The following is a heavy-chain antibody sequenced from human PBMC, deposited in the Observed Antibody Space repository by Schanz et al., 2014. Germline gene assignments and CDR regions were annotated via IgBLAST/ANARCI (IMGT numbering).Heavy chain of an antibody. CDR1: GATFNSYA. CDR2: IIPPLRQT. Sequence: QVRLVQSGAEVKKPGSSVKVSCTSSGATFNSYAFGWVRQAPGEGFEWVGSIIPPLRQTRYAQKFEERVIITADTSTTTVYMDLASLTSDDTAVYFGARIIDGDYLYWGQGTLVTVSS. D-gene: IGHD4-17*01. CDR3: ARIIDGDYLY. V-gene: IGHV1-69*04. J-gene: IGHJ4*02.